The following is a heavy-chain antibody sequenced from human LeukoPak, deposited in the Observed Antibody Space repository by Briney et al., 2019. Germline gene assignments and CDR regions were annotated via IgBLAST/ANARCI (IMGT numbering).Heavy chain of an antibody. CDR1: GFTFSNYW. J-gene: IGHJ6*02. CDR3: ARDLYYNTGMDV. D-gene: IGHD3-22*01. CDR2: MSSSSSSI. V-gene: IGHV3-48*04. Sequence: GGSLRLSCAASGFTFSNYWMSWARQAPGKGLEWVSYMSSSSSSIYYADSVKGRFTFSRDNAKNSVYLQMNSLRAEDTAVYYCARDLYYNTGMDVWGQGTTVTVSS.